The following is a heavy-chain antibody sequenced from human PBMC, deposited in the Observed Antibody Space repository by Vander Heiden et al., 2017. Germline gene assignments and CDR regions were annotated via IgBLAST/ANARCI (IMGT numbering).Heavy chain of an antibody. D-gene: IGHD5-12*01. V-gene: IGHV4-61*01. J-gene: IGHJ6*02. CDR1: GASVSSGSYY. CDR3: AICGFSHYYYSKDV. Sequence: QVQLQESGPGLVKPSETLSLTCTVSGASVSSGSYYWTWIRQPPGRGLEWIGYVYFSGSTNYNPSLKSRVAMSVDTSTNQFSLKLSSVTAADTAMYYCAICGFSHYYYSKDVWVQGSTVAVYS. CDR2: VYFSGST.